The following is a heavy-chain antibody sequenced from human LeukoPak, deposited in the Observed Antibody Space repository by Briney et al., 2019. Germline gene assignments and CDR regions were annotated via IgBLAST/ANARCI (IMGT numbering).Heavy chain of an antibody. V-gene: IGHV1-18*01. Sequence: GASVKVSSKASGYTFTSYAISWVRQAPGQGLEWMGWISAYNGNTDYAQKVQGRITLTTDTSTTTAYMDLRSLRSDDTAVYYCARGEDFDYWGQGTLVTVSS. CDR1: GYTFTSYA. J-gene: IGHJ4*02. CDR3: ARGEDFDY. CDR2: ISAYNGNT. D-gene: IGHD3-16*01.